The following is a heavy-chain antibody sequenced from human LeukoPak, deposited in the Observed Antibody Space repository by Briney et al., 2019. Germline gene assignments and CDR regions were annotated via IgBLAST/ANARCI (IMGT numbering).Heavy chain of an antibody. D-gene: IGHD4-11*01. V-gene: IGHV2-5*02. CDR2: IYWDDDK. J-gene: IGHJ4*02. CDR1: GFSLSISGVG. Sequence: SGPALVNPTQTLTLTCTFSGFSLSISGVGVGWIRQPPGKALEWLALIYWDDDKRYSPSLKSRLTITKDTSKYQIVLTMTNMDPVDTATYYCAHSFSTVCAFHYWDQGTLVTVSS. CDR3: AHSFSTVCAFHY.